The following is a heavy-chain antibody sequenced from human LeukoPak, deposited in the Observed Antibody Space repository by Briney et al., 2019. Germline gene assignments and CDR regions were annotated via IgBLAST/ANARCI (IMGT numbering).Heavy chain of an antibody. D-gene: IGHD2-15*01. CDR3: ARGNGGNGYFDY. CDR2: IYYSGST. CDR1: GGSISSYY. V-gene: IGHV4-59*01. Sequence: SETMSLTCTVSGGSISSYYWSWIRQPPGKRLEWIGYIYYSGSTNYNPSLKSRVTISVDTSKNQFSLKLSSVTAADTAVYYCARGNGGNGYFDYWGQGTLVTVSS. J-gene: IGHJ4*02.